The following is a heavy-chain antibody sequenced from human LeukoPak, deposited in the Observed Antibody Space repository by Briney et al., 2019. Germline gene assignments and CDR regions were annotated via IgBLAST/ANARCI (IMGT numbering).Heavy chain of an antibody. V-gene: IGHV5-51*01. CDR2: IYPGDSDT. Sequence: GESLKISCKGSGYSFTSYWIGCVRQMPGKGLEWMGIIYPGDSDTRYSPSFQGQVTISADKSISTAYLQWSSLKASDTAMYYCARQVHYYYYYMDVWGKGTTVTVSS. CDR3: ARQVHYYYYYMDV. CDR1: GYSFTSYW. J-gene: IGHJ6*03.